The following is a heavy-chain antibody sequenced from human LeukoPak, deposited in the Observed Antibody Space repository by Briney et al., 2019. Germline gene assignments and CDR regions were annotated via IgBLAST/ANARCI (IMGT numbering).Heavy chain of an antibody. Sequence: ASVKVSCKASGYTFTGYYMHWVRQAPGQGLEWMGRINPNSGGTNYAQKFQGRVTMTRDTSISTAYMELSRLRSDDTAVYYCVRERNVDTAMVSEFDYWGQGTLVTVSS. CDR1: GYTFTGYY. CDR2: INPNSGGT. V-gene: IGHV1-2*06. CDR3: VRERNVDTAMVSEFDY. D-gene: IGHD5-18*01. J-gene: IGHJ4*02.